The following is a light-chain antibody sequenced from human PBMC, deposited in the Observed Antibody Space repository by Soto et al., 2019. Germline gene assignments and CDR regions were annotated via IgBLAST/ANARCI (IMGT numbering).Light chain of an antibody. Sequence: DLQLTQSPSSLSASVGDRVTITCRVSQGISSYLNWYQQKPGKAPKLLIYKASTLKSGVPSRFSGSGSGTEFTLTISSLQPDDFATYYCQHYNSYSEAFGQGTKVDIK. CDR1: QGISSY. V-gene: IGKV1-5*03. J-gene: IGKJ1*01. CDR2: KAS. CDR3: QHYNSYSEA.